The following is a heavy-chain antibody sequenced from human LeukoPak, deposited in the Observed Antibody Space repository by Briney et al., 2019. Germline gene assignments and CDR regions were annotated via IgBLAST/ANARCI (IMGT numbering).Heavy chain of an antibody. J-gene: IGHJ4*02. Sequence: GGSLRLSCAASGFTFSSYWMSWVRQAPGKGLEWVANIKEDGSVKYYVDSVKGRFTISRDNAKNSLYLQMNSLRAEDTAVYYCARRGFGSSIDYWGQGTLVTVSS. D-gene: IGHD6-6*01. CDR3: ARRGFGSSIDY. CDR1: GFTFSSYW. V-gene: IGHV3-7*01. CDR2: IKEDGSVK.